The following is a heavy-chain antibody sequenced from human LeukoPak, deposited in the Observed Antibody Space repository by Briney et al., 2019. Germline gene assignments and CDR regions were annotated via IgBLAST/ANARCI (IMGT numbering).Heavy chain of an antibody. D-gene: IGHD3-9*01. CDR2: ISGSGGST. CDR1: GFTFSSYA. J-gene: IGHJ4*02. V-gene: IGHV3-23*01. CDR3: AKYDSYYDILTGYYKSHFDY. Sequence: GGSLRLSCAASGFTFSSYAMSWVRQAPGKGLEWVSAISGSGGSTYYADSVKGRFTISRDNSKNTLYLQMNSLRAEDTAVYYCAKYDSYYDILTGYYKSHFDYWGQGTLATVSS.